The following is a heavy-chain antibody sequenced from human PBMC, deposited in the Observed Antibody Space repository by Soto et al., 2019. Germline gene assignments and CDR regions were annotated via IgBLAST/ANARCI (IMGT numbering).Heavy chain of an antibody. D-gene: IGHD2-2*01. Sequence: QVQLQQWGAGLLKPSETLSLTCAVYGGSFSGYYWSWIRQPPGKGLEWIGEINHSGSTNYNPSLKSRVTISVDTSKNQFSLKLSSVTAADTAVYHCARGSPEYQPLAYWGQGTLVTVSS. CDR2: INHSGST. CDR3: ARGSPEYQPLAY. V-gene: IGHV4-34*01. CDR1: GGSFSGYY. J-gene: IGHJ4*02.